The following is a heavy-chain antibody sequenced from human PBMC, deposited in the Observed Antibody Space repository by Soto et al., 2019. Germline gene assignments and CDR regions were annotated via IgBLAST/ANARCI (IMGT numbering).Heavy chain of an antibody. D-gene: IGHD6-13*01. Sequence: QVQLVQSGPEVRKPGASVKVSCKASGYIFSRYGISWVRQAPGQGLEWMAWISGYNGNTKFGERVQGRVNVTTDTSTSTAYMEWRSLRSDDTAVYYGAREAAAERNYYGLDVWGQGTTVIVSS. V-gene: IGHV1-18*04. CDR2: ISGYNGNT. J-gene: IGHJ6*02. CDR3: AREAAAERNYYGLDV. CDR1: GYIFSRYG.